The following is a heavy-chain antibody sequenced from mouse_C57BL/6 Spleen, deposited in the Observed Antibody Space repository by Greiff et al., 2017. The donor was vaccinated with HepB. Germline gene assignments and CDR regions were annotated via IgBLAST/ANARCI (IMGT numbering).Heavy chain of an antibody. Sequence: QVHVKQSGAELVRPGASVKLSCKASGYTFTDYYINWVKQRPGQGLEWIARIYPGSGNTYYNEKFKGKATLTAEKSSSTAYMQLSSLTSEDSAVYFCARDYYGLFDYWGQGTTLTVSS. J-gene: IGHJ2*01. CDR3: ARDYYGLFDY. V-gene: IGHV1-76*01. CDR1: GYTFTDYY. CDR2: IYPGSGNT. D-gene: IGHD2-1*01.